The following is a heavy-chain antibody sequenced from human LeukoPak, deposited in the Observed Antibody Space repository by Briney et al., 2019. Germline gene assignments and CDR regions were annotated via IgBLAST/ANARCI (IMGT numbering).Heavy chain of an antibody. Sequence: TGGSLRLSCTASGFTFSSYWMHWVRQAPGKGLVWVSRINTDGSSTSYADSVKGRFTISRDNAKNTLCLQMNSLRAEDTAVYYCARGSYYFDYWGQGTLVTVSS. CDR1: GFTFSSYW. CDR3: ARGSYYFDY. CDR2: INTDGSST. V-gene: IGHV3-74*01. J-gene: IGHJ4*02.